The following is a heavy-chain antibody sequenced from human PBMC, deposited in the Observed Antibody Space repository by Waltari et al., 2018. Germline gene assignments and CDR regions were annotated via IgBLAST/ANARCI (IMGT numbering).Heavy chain of an antibody. CDR3: ARVGHRDGYNPIDY. CDR1: GGSIRSGSYY. Sequence: QVQLQESGPGLVKPSQTLSLTCTVSGGSIRSGSYYWSWIRQPAGKGLEWIGYIYTSGSTNYNPSLKSRVTISVDTSKNQFSLKLSSVTAADTAVYYCARVGHRDGYNPIDYWGQGTLVTVSS. V-gene: IGHV4-61*09. CDR2: IYTSGST. D-gene: IGHD5-12*01. J-gene: IGHJ4*02.